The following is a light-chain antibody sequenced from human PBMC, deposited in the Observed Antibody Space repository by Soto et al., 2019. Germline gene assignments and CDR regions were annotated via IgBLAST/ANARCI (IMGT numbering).Light chain of an antibody. J-gene: IGKJ1*01. V-gene: IGKV1-5*01. CDR3: QQYMNYAT. CDR1: QSISTW. CDR2: DAS. Sequence: DIQMTQSPSTLSAYVGDRVTFTCRASQSISTWLAWYQQKPGKAPKLLIYDASSLQSDVPSRFSGSGSGTEITLTISALQTDDFASYYCQQYMNYATFGQGTKVEIK.